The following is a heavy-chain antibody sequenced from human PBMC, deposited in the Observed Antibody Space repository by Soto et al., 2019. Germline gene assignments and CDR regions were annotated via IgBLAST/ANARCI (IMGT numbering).Heavy chain of an antibody. CDR2: ISDSDGST. Sequence: PGGSLRLSCAASGFTFRSYHLHWVRQAPGKGLEWVSGISDSDGSTYYADSVKGRVTISRDNSKNTLYLQMNSLRAEDTALYYCAKVLVTASYSLDFWGQGTMVTVSS. CDR3: AKVLVTASYSLDF. D-gene: IGHD2-21*02. CDR1: GFTFRSYH. J-gene: IGHJ3*01. V-gene: IGHV3-23*01.